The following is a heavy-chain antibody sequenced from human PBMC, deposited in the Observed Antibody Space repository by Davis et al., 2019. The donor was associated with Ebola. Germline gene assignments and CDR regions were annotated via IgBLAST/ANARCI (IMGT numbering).Heavy chain of an antibody. V-gene: IGHV3-23*01. Sequence: GGSLRLSCAASGFTFSSYSMNWVRQAPGKGLEWVSGINWNGGSTYYADSVKGRFTISRDNSKNTLYLQMNSLRAEDTAVYYCAKYLQMPNFDYWGQGTLVTVSS. D-gene: IGHD5-24*01. CDR1: GFTFSSYS. J-gene: IGHJ4*02. CDR2: INWNGGST. CDR3: AKYLQMPNFDY.